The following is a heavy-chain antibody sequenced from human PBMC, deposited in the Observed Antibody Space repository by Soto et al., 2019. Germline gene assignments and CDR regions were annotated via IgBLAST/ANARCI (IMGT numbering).Heavy chain of an antibody. V-gene: IGHV3-15*07. J-gene: IGHJ4*02. CDR1: SFTFSSAW. CDR3: TTGYADYEWDGH. Sequence: EMHLVESGGGLVKPGGSLRLSCAASSFTFSSAWMNWVRQAPGKGPEWVGRIKTSHYGGTPDYGAAVKGRFTISRDDSKNTLYLQMSSLRTEDTAVYYCTTGYADYEWDGHWGQGTLVTVSS. D-gene: IGHD1-26*01. CDR2: IKTSHYGGTP.